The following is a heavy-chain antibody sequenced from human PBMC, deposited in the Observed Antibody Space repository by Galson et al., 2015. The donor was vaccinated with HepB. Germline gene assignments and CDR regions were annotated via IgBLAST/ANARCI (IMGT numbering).Heavy chain of an antibody. Sequence: SLRLSCAASGFTVSSNYMSWVRQAPGKGLEWVSVIYSGGSTYYADSVKGRFTISRQNSKNTLYLQMKSLRADDTAVYYCSRGSVWGAFDIWGQVTMVTVSS. J-gene: IGHJ3*02. CDR2: IYSGGST. CDR1: GFTVSSNY. CDR3: SRGSVWGAFDI. V-gene: IGHV3-53*04. D-gene: IGHD3-10*01.